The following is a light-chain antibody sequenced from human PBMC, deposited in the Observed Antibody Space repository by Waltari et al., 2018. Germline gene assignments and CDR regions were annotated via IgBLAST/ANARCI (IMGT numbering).Light chain of an antibody. CDR2: EVT. CDR1: YSDVGGYDY. Sequence: SSLTQPAAVSGSPGQSITISCTGTYSDVGGYDYVSWYQQFPGKAPKLLIYEVTDRHSGISNPVSASKSGNTVSLTISSLQAEDEAYYYCTSYTDTNTLIFGGGTRLTVL. CDR3: TSYTDTNTLI. V-gene: IGLV2-14*01. J-gene: IGLJ2*01.